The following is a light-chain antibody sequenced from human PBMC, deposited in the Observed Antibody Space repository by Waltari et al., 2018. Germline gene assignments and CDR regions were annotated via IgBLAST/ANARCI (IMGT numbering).Light chain of an antibody. CDR2: AAS. CDR1: QCISNY. V-gene: IGKV1-27*01. Sequence: DMQMTQSPSSLSASVGDRVTLACRASQCISNYLAWYQQRPGKVPKLLIYAASTLQSGVPSRFSGSGSGTNFTLTISSLQPEDVATYYCQQYNSALLTFGGGTKVEIK. J-gene: IGKJ4*01. CDR3: QQYNSALLT.